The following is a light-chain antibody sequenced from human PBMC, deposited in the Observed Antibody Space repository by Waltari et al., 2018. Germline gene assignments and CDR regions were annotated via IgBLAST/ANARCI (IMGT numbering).Light chain of an antibody. J-gene: IGLJ3*02. V-gene: IGLV1-40*01. CDR3: QSYDTSLSAWV. Sequence: QSVLTQPPSVSGASGQRVTISCTGSSSNIGAGYDVQWYQQLPGTAPKLLIYLNTNRPSGVPDRFSGSKSGTSASLAITGLQAEDEADYYCQSYDTSLSAWVFGGGTKLTVL. CDR2: LNT. CDR1: SSNIGAGYD.